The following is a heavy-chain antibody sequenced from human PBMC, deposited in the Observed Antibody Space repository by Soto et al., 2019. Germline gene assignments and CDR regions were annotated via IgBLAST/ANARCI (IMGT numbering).Heavy chain of an antibody. J-gene: IGHJ4*02. V-gene: IGHV3-9*01. CDR2: ISLNSGSM. CDR3: TKDNGGYYDSSGNFEY. Sequence: HPGGALRRSCADSGFTFDDYAMRWVRQAPGKGLEWASGISLNSGSMGYGDSVRGRFTISRDNAKNSLYLQMNSLRPEDTAFYYCTKDNGGYYDSSGNFEYWGQGTLVTVSS. CDR1: GFTFDDYA. D-gene: IGHD3-22*01.